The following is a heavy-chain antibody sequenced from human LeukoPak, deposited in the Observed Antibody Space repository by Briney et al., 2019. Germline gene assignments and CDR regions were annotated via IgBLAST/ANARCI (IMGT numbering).Heavy chain of an antibody. CDR3: AREDILTGCDY. J-gene: IGHJ4*02. V-gene: IGHV4-61*02. Sequence: SETLSHSCTVSGGSISSGSYYWSWIRQPAGKGPEWIGRIYTSGSTNYNPSLKSRVTISVDTSKNQFSLKLSSVTAADTAVYYCAREDILTGCDYWGQGTLVTVSS. D-gene: IGHD3-9*01. CDR2: IYTSGST. CDR1: GGSISSGSYY.